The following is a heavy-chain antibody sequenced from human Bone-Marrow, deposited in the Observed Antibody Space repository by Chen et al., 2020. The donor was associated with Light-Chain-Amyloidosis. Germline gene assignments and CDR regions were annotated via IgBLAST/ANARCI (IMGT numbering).Heavy chain of an antibody. V-gene: IGHV4-39*07. CDR1: GGSISGTSYD. Sequence: QLQLQESGPRVVKPSETLSLTCAVSGGSISGTSYDWVWIRQPPGKGLEWIGTFYYTGITYYHPSLKSRVTISVDMSKNPFSLILSSVTAADTAVYHCAREVPAFKKNYMDVWGKGTTVIVSS. D-gene: IGHD2-2*01. CDR3: AREVPAFKKNYMDV. CDR2: FYYTGIT. J-gene: IGHJ6*03.